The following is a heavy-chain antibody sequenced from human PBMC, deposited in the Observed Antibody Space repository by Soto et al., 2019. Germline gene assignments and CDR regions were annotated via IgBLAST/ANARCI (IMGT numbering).Heavy chain of an antibody. CDR1: GFTFSSYA. CDR2: ISGSGGST. Sequence: PGGSLRLSCAASGFTFSSYATSWVRQAPGKGLEWVSAISGSGGSTYYADSVKGRFTISRDNSKNTLYLQMNSLRAEDTAVYYCAKVTIVATTNDYWGQGTLVTVSS. J-gene: IGHJ4*02. D-gene: IGHD5-12*01. V-gene: IGHV3-23*01. CDR3: AKVTIVATTNDY.